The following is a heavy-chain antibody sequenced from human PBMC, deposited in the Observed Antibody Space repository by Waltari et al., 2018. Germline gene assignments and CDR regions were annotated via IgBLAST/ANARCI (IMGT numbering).Heavy chain of an antibody. CDR1: GFTFSSYS. Sequence: EVQLVESGGGLVQPGGSLRLSCAASGFTFSSYSMNWVRPAPGKGLEWVSYISSSSSTIYYADAVKGRFTISRDNAKNSLYLQMNSLRAEDTAVYYCARAKDDYGLVFDYWGQGTLVTVSS. CDR3: ARAKDDYGLVFDY. D-gene: IGHD4-17*01. J-gene: IGHJ4*02. V-gene: IGHV3-48*01. CDR2: ISSSSSTI.